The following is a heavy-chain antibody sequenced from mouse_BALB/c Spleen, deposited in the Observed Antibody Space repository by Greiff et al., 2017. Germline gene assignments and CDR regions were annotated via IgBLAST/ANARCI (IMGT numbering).Heavy chain of an antibody. J-gene: IGHJ3*02. V-gene: IGHV3-6*02. Sequence: EVQLVESGPGLVKPSQSLSLTCSVTGYSITSGYYWNWIRQFPGNKLEWMGYISYDGSNNYNPSLKNRISITRDTSKNQFFLKLNSVTTEDTATYYCATFPGWGQGTLVTVSA. CDR2: ISYDGSN. CDR3: ATFPG. CDR1: GYSITSGYY.